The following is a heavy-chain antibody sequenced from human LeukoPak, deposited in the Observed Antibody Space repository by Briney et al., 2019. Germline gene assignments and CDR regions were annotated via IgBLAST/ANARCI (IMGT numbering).Heavy chain of an antibody. CDR2: INGSGGST. J-gene: IGHJ4*02. CDR3: AKGTNWNYYFDY. CDR1: GFTFSSYA. V-gene: IGHV3-23*01. D-gene: IGHD1-7*01. Sequence: GGSLRLSCAASGFTFSSYAMSWVRQAPGKGLEWVSTINGSGGSTYYADSVKGRFTISRDNSKNTLYLQMNSLRAEDTAVYYCAKGTNWNYYFDYWGQGTLVTVSS.